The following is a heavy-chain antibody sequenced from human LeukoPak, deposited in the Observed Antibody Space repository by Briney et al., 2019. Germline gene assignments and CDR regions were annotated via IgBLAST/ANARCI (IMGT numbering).Heavy chain of an antibody. J-gene: IGHJ4*02. D-gene: IGHD2-21*02. CDR3: AREPLHCVGDWFCLFDY. CDR1: GFSFRSYW. CDR2: IRSDRGST. Sequence: GGSLRLSCAASGFSFRSYWMHWVRQAPGKGLVWLSHIRSDRGSTIYADSVHGRFTISRDNAKDTVYLQMNSLRAEDTAVYYCAREPLHCVGDWFCLFDYWGRGTLVTVSS. V-gene: IGHV3-74*01.